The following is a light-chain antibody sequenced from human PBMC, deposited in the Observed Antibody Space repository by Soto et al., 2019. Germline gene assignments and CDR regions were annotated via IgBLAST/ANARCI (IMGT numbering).Light chain of an antibody. J-gene: IGKJ2*01. CDR3: QQANSFPYT. CDR1: QGISSW. CDR2: AAS. Sequence: DIPMTQSPSSVSASVGDRVTITCRASQGISSWLAWYQQKPGKAPKLRIYAASSLQSVVPSRFSGSGPWADFTLTSSSLQPEDFATYDCQQANSFPYTFGQGTKLDIK. V-gene: IGKV1-12*01.